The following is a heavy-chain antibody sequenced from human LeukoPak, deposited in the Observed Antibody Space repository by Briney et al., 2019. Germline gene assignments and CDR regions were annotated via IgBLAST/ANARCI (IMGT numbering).Heavy chain of an antibody. Sequence: PGGSLRLSCAVSGITLSNYGMSWVRHAPGKGLEWVAGISGSGGSTSYADSVKGRFTISRDNPRNTLYLQMNSLRAEDTAVYFCAKRGVVIRVILVGFHKEAYYFDSWGQGALVTVSS. V-gene: IGHV3-23*01. CDR1: GITLSNYG. CDR3: AKRGVVIRVILVGFHKEAYYFDS. D-gene: IGHD3-22*01. CDR2: ISGSGGST. J-gene: IGHJ4*02.